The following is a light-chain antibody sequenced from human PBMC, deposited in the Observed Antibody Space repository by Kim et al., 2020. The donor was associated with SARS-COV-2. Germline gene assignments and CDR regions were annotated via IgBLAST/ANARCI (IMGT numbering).Light chain of an antibody. CDR3: QQSYSTPLT. CDR2: AAS. Sequence: ASVGDRVTITCRASQSISSYLNWYQQKGGKAPKLLIYAASSLQSGVPSRFSGSGSGTDFTLTISSLQPEDFATYYCQQSYSTPLTFGGGTKVDIK. V-gene: IGKV1-39*01. CDR1: QSISSY. J-gene: IGKJ4*01.